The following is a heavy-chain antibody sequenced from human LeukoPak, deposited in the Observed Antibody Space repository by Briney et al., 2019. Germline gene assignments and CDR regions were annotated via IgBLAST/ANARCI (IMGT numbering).Heavy chain of an antibody. CDR1: GYTFTSYY. CDR3: ARGVVGNWFDP. J-gene: IGHJ5*02. D-gene: IGHD2-2*01. Sequence: SSVKVSCKASGYTFTSYYMHWVRQAPAQGLEWMGIINPSGGSTSYAQKFQGRLTMTRDTSTSTVYMELSSLRSEDTAVYYFARGVVGNWFDPWGQGTLVTVSS. CDR2: INPSGGST. V-gene: IGHV1-46*01.